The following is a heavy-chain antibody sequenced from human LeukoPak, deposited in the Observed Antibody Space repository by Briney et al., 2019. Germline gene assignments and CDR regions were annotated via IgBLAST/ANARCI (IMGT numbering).Heavy chain of an antibody. D-gene: IGHD1-26*01. CDR1: GGSFSGYY. J-gene: IGHJ4*02. CDR2: INHSGST. V-gene: IGHV4-34*01. Sequence: SETLSLTCAVYGGSFSGYYWSWIRQPPGKGLEWIGEINHSGSTNYNPSLKSRVTISVDTSENQFSLKLSSVTAADTAVYYCARDRGVPRYFDYWGQGTLVTVSS. CDR3: ARDRGVPRYFDY.